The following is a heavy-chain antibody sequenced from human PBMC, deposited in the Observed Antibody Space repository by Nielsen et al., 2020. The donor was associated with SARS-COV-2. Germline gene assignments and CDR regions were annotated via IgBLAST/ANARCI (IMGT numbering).Heavy chain of an antibody. D-gene: IGHD2-2*01. V-gene: IGHV3-23*01. CDR3: TKDEEIAVVPAAPDY. J-gene: IGHJ4*02. CDR1: GFTFNNYA. Sequence: GESLKISCAASGFTFNNYAMSWVRQAQGKGLEWVSGISGSGGTRDYADSVKGRFTISRDNSKNTLYLQMNSLRVEDTAVYYCTKDEEIAVVPAAPDYWGQGTLVTVSS. CDR2: ISGSGGTR.